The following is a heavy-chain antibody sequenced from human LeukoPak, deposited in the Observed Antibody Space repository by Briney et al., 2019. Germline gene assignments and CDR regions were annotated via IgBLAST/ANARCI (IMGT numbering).Heavy chain of an antibody. V-gene: IGHV3-7*01. CDR3: AREKTMVVTPGGPFFDY. CDR1: GFTFSSYW. CDR2: IKQDGSEK. J-gene: IGHJ4*02. D-gene: IGHD4-23*01. Sequence: GGSLRLSCAASGFTFSSYWMSWVRQAPGKGLEWVANIKQDGSEKYYVDSVKGRFTISRDNAQNSLYLQMNSLRAEDTAVYYCAREKTMVVTPGGPFFDYWGQGTLVTVSS.